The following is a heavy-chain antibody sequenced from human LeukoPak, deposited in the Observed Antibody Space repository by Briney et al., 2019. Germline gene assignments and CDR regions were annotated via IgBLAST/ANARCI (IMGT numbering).Heavy chain of an antibody. D-gene: IGHD3-10*01. V-gene: IGHV3-21*04. CDR2: ISSSSSYI. CDR1: GFTSSSYS. J-gene: IGHJ6*03. CDR3: AKGDFYGSGRDYYYYMDV. Sequence: PGGSLRLSCAASGFTSSSYSMNWVRQAPGKGLEWVSSISSSSSYIYYADSVKGRFTISRDNAKNSLYLQMNSLRAEDTAVYNCAKGDFYGSGRDYYYYMDVWGKGTTVTISS.